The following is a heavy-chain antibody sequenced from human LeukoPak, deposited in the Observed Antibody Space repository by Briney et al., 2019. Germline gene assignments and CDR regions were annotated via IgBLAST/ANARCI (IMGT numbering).Heavy chain of an antibody. CDR2: ISGSGGST. Sequence: GGSLRLSCAASGFTFSSYAMSWVRQAPGKGLEWVSAISGSGGSTYYADSVKGRFTISRDNSKNTLYLQMNSLRAEDTAVYYCASGPDPTYSGSYYRLAFDIWGQGTMVTVSS. J-gene: IGHJ3*02. CDR3: ASGPDPTYSGSYYRLAFDI. V-gene: IGHV3-23*01. D-gene: IGHD1-26*01. CDR1: GFTFSSYA.